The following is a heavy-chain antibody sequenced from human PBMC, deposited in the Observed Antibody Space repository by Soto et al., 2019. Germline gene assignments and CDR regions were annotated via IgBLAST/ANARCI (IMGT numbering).Heavy chain of an antibody. V-gene: IGHV4-59*01. CDR1: GGSISSYY. Sequence: SETLSLTCTVSGGSISSYYWSWIRQPPGKGLEWIGYIYYSGSTNYNPSLKSRVTISVDTSKNQFSLKLSSVTAADTAVYYCARDYYDFWSGLDYYYYGMDVWGQGTTVTVSS. CDR2: IYYSGST. D-gene: IGHD3-3*01. CDR3: ARDYYDFWSGLDYYYYGMDV. J-gene: IGHJ6*02.